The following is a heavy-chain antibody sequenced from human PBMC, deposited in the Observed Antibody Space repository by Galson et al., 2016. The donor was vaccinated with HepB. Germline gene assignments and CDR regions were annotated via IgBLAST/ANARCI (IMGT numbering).Heavy chain of an antibody. V-gene: IGHV1-69*13. Sequence: SVKVSCKASGDTFSSYAINWVRQAPGQGLEWMGGIIPMFGTPNYAQKFQGRVTITADESTSTAYMKLSSVTAADTAVYYCARVPGYTYGKYYFDYWGQGTLVTVSS. CDR3: ARVPGYTYGKYYFDY. D-gene: IGHD5-18*01. CDR1: GDTFSSYA. CDR2: IIPMFGTP. J-gene: IGHJ4*02.